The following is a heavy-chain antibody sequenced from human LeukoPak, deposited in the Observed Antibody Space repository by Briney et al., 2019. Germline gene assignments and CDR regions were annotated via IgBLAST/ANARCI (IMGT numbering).Heavy chain of an antibody. D-gene: IGHD5-18*01. J-gene: IGHJ4*02. Sequence: SETLSLTCTVSGGSISSGDYHWSWIRQPPGKGLEWIGYIYYSGSTYYNPSLKSRVTISVDTSKNQFSLKLSSVTAADTAVYYCARVRSYGYYFDHWGQGTLVTVSS. CDR3: ARVRSYGYYFDH. CDR1: GGSISSGDYH. CDR2: IYYSGST. V-gene: IGHV4-30-4*01.